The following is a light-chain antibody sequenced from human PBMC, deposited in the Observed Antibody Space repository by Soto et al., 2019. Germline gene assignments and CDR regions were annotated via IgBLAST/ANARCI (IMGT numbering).Light chain of an antibody. CDR2: EVS. J-gene: IGLJ1*01. Sequence: QSVLTQPASVSGSPGQSITISCTGTSSDVGGYNYVSWYQQHPGKAPKPMIYEVSNRPSGVSNRFSGSKSGNTASLTISGLQAEDEADYYCSSYTSSTTYVFGTGTKVTVL. CDR1: SSDVGGYNY. CDR3: SSYTSSTTYV. V-gene: IGLV2-14*01.